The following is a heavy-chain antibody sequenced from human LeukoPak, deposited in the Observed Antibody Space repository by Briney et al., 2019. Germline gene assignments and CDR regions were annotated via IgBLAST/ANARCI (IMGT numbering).Heavy chain of an antibody. CDR2: ISGSGDST. CDR3: ARGWIQLWNDAFDI. CDR1: GFSFTSYA. V-gene: IGHV3-23*01. D-gene: IGHD5-18*01. Sequence: GGSLRLSCAASGFSFTSYAMSWVRQAPGKGLEWVSVISGSGDSTYYADSVKGRFTISRDNSKSTLYLKMNSLRAEDTAVYYCARGWIQLWNDAFDIWGQGTMVTVSS. J-gene: IGHJ3*02.